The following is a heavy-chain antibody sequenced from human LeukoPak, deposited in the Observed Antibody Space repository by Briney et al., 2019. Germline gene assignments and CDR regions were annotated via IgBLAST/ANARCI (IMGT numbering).Heavy chain of an antibody. CDR1: GGSFSGCY. D-gene: IGHD5-12*01. V-gene: IGHV4-34*01. CDR3: ARGGYSGLTH. J-gene: IGHJ4*02. Sequence: SETLSLTCAVYGGSFSGCYWSWIRQPPGKGLEWIGEINHSGSTNYNPSLKSRVTISVDTSKNQFSLKLSSVTAADTAVYFCARGGYSGLTHWGQGTLVTVSS. CDR2: INHSGST.